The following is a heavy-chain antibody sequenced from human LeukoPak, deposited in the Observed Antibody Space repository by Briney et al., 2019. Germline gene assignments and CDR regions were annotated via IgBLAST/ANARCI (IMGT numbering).Heavy chain of an antibody. J-gene: IGHJ6*03. CDR3: ARMKYYDSTGYTPGHYMDV. Sequence: SETLSLTCTVSGGPVYSYYWSWTRQTAGKGLEWIGRLYPGVSTDYNPSLKSRLIMSLDTSKKQVALKLSGVTAADTAVYYCARMKYYDSTGYTPGHYMDVWGKGTTVTVSS. CDR2: LYPGVST. D-gene: IGHD3-22*01. CDR1: GGPVYSYY. V-gene: IGHV4-4*07.